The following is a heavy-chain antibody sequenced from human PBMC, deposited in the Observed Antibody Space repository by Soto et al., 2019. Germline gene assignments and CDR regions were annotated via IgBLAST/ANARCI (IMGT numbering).Heavy chain of an antibody. Sequence: SDTLSLTCAVSGGSISSSNWWSWVRQPPGKGLEWIGEIYHSGSTNYNPSLKSRVTISVDKSKNQFSLKLSSVTAADTAVYYCARGEWGSSGWYDAFDIWGQGTMVPVSS. D-gene: IGHD6-19*01. CDR1: GGSISSSNW. CDR2: IYHSGST. V-gene: IGHV4-4*02. J-gene: IGHJ3*02. CDR3: ARGEWGSSGWYDAFDI.